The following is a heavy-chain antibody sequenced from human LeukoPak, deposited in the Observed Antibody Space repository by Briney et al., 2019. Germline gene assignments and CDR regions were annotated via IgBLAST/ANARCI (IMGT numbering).Heavy chain of an antibody. V-gene: IGHV3-49*04. CDR2: IRSKAYGGTT. CDR3: AREGTTIDAFEI. J-gene: IGHJ3*02. CDR1: GFTFGDSA. D-gene: IGHD1-14*01. Sequence: PGGSLRLSCTASGFTFGDSAMDWVRQAPGKGLEWVGFIRSKAYGGTTEYAASVKGRFTISRDNAKNSLYLQMDSLRVDDTAVYYCAREGTTIDAFEIWGQGTLVTVS.